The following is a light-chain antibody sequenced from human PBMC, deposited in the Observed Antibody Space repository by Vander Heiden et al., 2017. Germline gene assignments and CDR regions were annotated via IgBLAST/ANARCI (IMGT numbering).Light chain of an antibody. CDR2: AAS. CDR1: QGISSY. Sequence: DIQLTQSPSFLSASVGDRVTITCRASQGISSYLAWYQQKPGKAPNLLIYAASTLQSGVPSRFSGSGSGTESTLTISSLQPEDFATYYCQQLNSYPRTFGQGTKPEIK. V-gene: IGKV1-9*01. CDR3: QQLNSYPRT. J-gene: IGKJ2*01.